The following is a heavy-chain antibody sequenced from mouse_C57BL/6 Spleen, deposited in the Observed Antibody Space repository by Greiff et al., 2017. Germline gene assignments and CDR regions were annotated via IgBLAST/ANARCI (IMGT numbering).Heavy chain of an antibody. V-gene: IGHV1-55*01. Sequence: LQQPGAELVKPGASVKMSCKASGYTFTSYWITWVKQRPGQGLEWIGDIYPGSGSTNYNEKFKSKATLTVDTSSSTAYMQLSSLTSEDSAVYYCARRTMVTTGGFAYWGQGTLVTVSA. CDR1: GYTFTSYW. J-gene: IGHJ3*01. CDR2: IYPGSGST. D-gene: IGHD2-1*01. CDR3: ARRTMVTTGGFAY.